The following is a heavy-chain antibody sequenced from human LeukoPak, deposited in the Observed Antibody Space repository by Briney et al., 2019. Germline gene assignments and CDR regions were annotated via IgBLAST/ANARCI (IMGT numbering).Heavy chain of an antibody. D-gene: IGHD3-22*01. CDR1: GYTFTSHG. V-gene: IGHV1-18*01. CDR3: ARATQWLSALFDY. J-gene: IGHJ4*02. CDR2: VSGYNGNT. Sequence: ASVKVSCKTSGYTFTSHGINWLRQAPGQGLEWMGWVSGYNGNTDYAQKFQGRVTMTTDRSTNTVYMELRSLRSDDTAVYYCARATQWLSALFDYWGQGTLVTVSS.